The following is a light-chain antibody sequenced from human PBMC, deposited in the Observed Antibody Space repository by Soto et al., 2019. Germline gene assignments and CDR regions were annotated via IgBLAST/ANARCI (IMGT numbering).Light chain of an antibody. J-gene: IGKJ3*01. CDR2: DAS. Sequence: EIVLTQSPATLSLSPGERATLSCRASQSVGSYLGWYQQRPGQAPRLLIYDASNRATGTPARFSGSGSGTDFTLAISSLEPEDFAVYYCQQRSNWPLTFGPGTKVDIK. CDR1: QSVGSY. CDR3: QQRSNWPLT. V-gene: IGKV3-11*01.